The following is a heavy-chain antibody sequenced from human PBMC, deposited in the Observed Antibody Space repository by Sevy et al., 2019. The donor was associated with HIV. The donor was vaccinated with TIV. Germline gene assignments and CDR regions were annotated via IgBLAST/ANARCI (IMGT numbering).Heavy chain of an antibody. D-gene: IGHD5-12*01. Sequence: GGSLRLSCVASGFTFSNSWMNWVRQAPGKGLEWVANINPGGTEEFYVDSVKGRFIISRDNAKNSLFLQMNSLRAEDTAVYFCVGRRYSSSYSWSYNFDFWGQGAPVTVSS. V-gene: IGHV3-7*03. CDR3: VGRRYSSSYSWSYNFDF. CDR2: INPGGTEE. CDR1: GFTFSNSW. J-gene: IGHJ4*02.